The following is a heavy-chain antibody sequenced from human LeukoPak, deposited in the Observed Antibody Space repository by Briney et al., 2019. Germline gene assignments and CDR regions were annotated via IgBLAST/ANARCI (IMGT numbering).Heavy chain of an antibody. J-gene: IGHJ4*02. CDR2: IYYSGST. CDR3: ARAVVIKGFDY. CDR1: GGSISSGGYY. V-gene: IGHV4-31*03. Sequence: SETLSLTCTVSGGSISSGGYYWSWIRQHPGKGLEWIGYIYYSGSTYYNPSLKSRVTISVDTSKNQFSLKLSSVTAADMAVYYCARAVVIKGFDYWGQGTLVTVSS. D-gene: IGHD4-23*01.